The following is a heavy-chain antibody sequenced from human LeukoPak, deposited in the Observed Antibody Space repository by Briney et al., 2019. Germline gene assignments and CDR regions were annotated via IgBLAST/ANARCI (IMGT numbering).Heavy chain of an antibody. CDR3: ARAQYYYDSSGPVGHFDY. J-gene: IGHJ4*02. D-gene: IGHD3-22*01. Sequence: PSETLSLTCTVSGGSISSSRYYWSWIRQPPGKGMEWIGYIYYSGSTNYNPSLKSRVTISVDTSKNQFSLKLSSVTAADTAVYYCARAQYYYDSSGPVGHFDYWGQGTLVTVSS. V-gene: IGHV4-61*01. CDR1: GGSISSSRYY. CDR2: IYYSGST.